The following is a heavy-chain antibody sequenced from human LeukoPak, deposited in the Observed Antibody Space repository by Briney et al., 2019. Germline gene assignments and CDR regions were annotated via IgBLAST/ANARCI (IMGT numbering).Heavy chain of an antibody. Sequence: GGSLRLSCAASGFTFSSYGMHWVRQAPGKGLEWVAVISYDGSNKYYADSVKSRFTISRDNSKNTLYLQMNSLRAEDTAVYYCAKDFQQVSYWGQGTLVTVSS. CDR2: ISYDGSNK. V-gene: IGHV3-30*18. CDR3: AKDFQQVSY. CDR1: GFTFSSYG. J-gene: IGHJ4*02. D-gene: IGHD1-14*01.